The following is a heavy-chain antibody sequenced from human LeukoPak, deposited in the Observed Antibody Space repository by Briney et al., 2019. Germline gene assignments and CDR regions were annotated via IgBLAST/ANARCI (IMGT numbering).Heavy chain of an antibody. V-gene: IGHV4-39*01. D-gene: IGHD3-22*01. CDR3: ARHSFYSDSSGYCYCFDC. CDR1: GDSISSDSHY. Sequence: SETLSLTCTVSGDSISSDSHYWGWIRQPPGKGLEWIGSIYYSGTTYYNPSLKSRVTMSVDTSKNQSSLRLSSVTAADTADYYCARHSFYSDSSGYCYCFDCWGQGTLVTVSS. J-gene: IGHJ4*02. CDR2: IYYSGTT.